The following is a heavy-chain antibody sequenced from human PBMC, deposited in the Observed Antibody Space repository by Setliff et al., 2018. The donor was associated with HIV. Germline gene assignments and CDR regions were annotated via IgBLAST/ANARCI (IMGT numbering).Heavy chain of an antibody. CDR1: GDSINSGTYY. Sequence: KTSETLSLTCTVSGDSINSGTYYWNWLRQPAGKGLEWIGRVYSSGNTYYNPSLKSRAAISLNTSKNQFSLRLRSVTAADTAIYYCATTTAPAGPFDYWGLGTLVTVS. V-gene: IGHV4-61*02. CDR2: VYSSGNT. D-gene: IGHD1-1*01. J-gene: IGHJ4*02. CDR3: ATTTAPAGPFDY.